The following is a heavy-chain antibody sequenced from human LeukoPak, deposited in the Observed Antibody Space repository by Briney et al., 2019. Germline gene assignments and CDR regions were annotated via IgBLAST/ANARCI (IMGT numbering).Heavy chain of an antibody. D-gene: IGHD1-26*01. Sequence: ASVKVSCKASGYTFTSYDINWLRQATGQGLEWMGWMNPNSGNTGYAQKFQGRVTMTRNTSISTAYMELSSLRSEDTAVYYCARGLIVGAAYYYYYMDVWGKGTTVTVSS. V-gene: IGHV1-8*01. CDR3: ARGLIVGAAYYYYYMDV. CDR1: GYTFTSYD. J-gene: IGHJ6*03. CDR2: MNPNSGNT.